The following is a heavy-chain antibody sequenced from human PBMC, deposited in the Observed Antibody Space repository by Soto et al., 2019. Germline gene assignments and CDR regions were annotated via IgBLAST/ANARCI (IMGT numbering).Heavy chain of an antibody. D-gene: IGHD3-10*01. J-gene: IGHJ3*02. CDR2: IYPGDSDT. CDR1: GYSFTSYW. Sequence: GESLKISGKGSGYSFTSYWIGWVRQMPGKGLEWMGIIYPGDSDTRYSPSFQGQVTISADKSISTAYLQWSSLKASDTAMYYCARHRITMVEPGDAFDIWGQGTMVTVSS. V-gene: IGHV5-51*01. CDR3: ARHRITMVEPGDAFDI.